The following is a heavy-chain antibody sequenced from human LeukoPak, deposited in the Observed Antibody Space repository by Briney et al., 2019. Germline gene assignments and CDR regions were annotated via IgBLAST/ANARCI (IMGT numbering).Heavy chain of an antibody. CDR2: IKQDGGEK. CDR3: AREAGYCSSTSCFKRRAYYYYGMDV. D-gene: IGHD2-2*01. V-gene: IGHV3-7*01. J-gene: IGHJ6*02. Sequence: SWVRQAPGKGLEWVANIKQDGGEKYYVDSVKGRFTISRDNAKNSLYLQMNSLRAEDTAVYYCAREAGYCSSTSCFKRRAYYYYGMDVWGQGTTVTVSS.